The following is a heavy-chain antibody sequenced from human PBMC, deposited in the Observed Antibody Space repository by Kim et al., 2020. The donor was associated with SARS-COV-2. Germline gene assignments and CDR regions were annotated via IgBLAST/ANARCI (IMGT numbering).Heavy chain of an antibody. J-gene: IGHJ4*02. Sequence: ASVKVSCKASGYTFTSYDINWVRQATGQGLEWMGWMNPNSDNTGYAQKFQGRVTMTRNTSISTAYMELSSLRSEDTAVYYCARGRTVTTPVDYWGQGTLVTVSS. CDR1: GYTFTSYD. CDR2: MNPNSDNT. D-gene: IGHD4-17*01. V-gene: IGHV1-8*01. CDR3: ARGRTVTTPVDY.